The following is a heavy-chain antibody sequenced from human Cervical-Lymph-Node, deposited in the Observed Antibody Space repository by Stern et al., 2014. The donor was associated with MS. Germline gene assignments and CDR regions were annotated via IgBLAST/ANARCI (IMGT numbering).Heavy chain of an antibody. Sequence: QVQLVESGAEVKKPGSSVKISCKASGGTFSVYAINWLRQAPGQGLEWMGGIIPVLGTANDAQKFQGIVTITADESTRTTAMQLSSLRSNDTAVYYCARDGRHSYTYALDVWGQGTTVTVSS. J-gene: IGHJ6*02. CDR2: IIPVLGTA. CDR3: ARDGRHSYTYALDV. D-gene: IGHD2-2*02. V-gene: IGHV1-69*01. CDR1: GGTFSVYA.